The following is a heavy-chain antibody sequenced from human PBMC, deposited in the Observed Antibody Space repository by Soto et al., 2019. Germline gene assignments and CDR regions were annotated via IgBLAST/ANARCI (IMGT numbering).Heavy chain of an antibody. V-gene: IGHV3-74*01. CDR1: GFRFSGYW. Sequence: GGSLRLSCAASGFRFSGYWMFWVRQVPGKGLMWVSHIKGDGTSTYYADSVRGRFTISRDNSKNTLYLQMNDLRAEDTAIYFCARDPRNKGLDPRGPRTLVTVSS. CDR2: IKGDGTST. CDR3: ARDPRNKGLDP. J-gene: IGHJ5*02. D-gene: IGHD4-4*01.